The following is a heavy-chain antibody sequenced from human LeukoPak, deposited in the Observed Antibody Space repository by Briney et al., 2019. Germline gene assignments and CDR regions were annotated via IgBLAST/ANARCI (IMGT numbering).Heavy chain of an antibody. V-gene: IGHV4-59*08. Sequence: SETLSLTCTVSGGSISGYYWSWIRQAPGKGLEWIGNIYYSGRTNYNTSLKSRVTISVDTSKNQFSLNLSSVTAADTAVYYCARHGTLASITYPLDYWGQGALVTVSS. J-gene: IGHJ4*02. CDR2: IYYSGRT. CDR3: ARHGTLASITYPLDY. D-gene: IGHD3-16*01. CDR1: GGSISGYY.